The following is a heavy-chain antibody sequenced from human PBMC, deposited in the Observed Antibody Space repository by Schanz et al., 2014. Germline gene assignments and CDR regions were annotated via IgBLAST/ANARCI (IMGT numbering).Heavy chain of an antibody. V-gene: IGHV3-15*01. D-gene: IGHD3-22*01. CDR1: GFSISDAW. CDR2: FKSNVDGGTT. J-gene: IGHJ4*02. Sequence: EVQLVESGGGLVQPGGSLRLSCAASGFSISDAWMHWVRQAPGKGLEWVGRFKSNVDGGTTDYAAPVKGRFTISRDDSKNPLSMQMNSLKNEDTAVYYCTDGSARWGQGTLVTVSS. CDR3: TDGSAR.